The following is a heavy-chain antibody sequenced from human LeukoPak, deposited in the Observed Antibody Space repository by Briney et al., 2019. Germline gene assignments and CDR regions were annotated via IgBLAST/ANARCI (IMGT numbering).Heavy chain of an antibody. CDR2: INPNSGGT. CDR1: GYTFTGYY. J-gene: IGHJ4*02. D-gene: IGHD6-19*01. Sequence: ASVKVSCKASGYTFTGYYMHWVRQAPGQGLEWMGWINPNSGGTNYAQKFQGRVTMTRDTSTSTVYMELSSLRSEDTAVYYCARAIAVAYFDYWGQGTLVTVSS. CDR3: ARAIAVAYFDY. V-gene: IGHV1-2*02.